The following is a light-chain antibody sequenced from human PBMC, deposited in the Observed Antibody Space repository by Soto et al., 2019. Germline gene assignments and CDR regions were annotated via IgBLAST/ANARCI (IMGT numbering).Light chain of an antibody. CDR2: GAS. CDR1: QSVGSG. V-gene: IGKV3-15*01. Sequence: IVMTQSPDTLSVSPGERATLSCRASQSVGSGLSWYQQKPGQAPRLLIYGASTRATGIPARFSGSGSGTEFTLTISSLQSEDYAVYYCQQYNNWPPYTFGQGTKVDI. CDR3: QQYNNWPPYT. J-gene: IGKJ2*01.